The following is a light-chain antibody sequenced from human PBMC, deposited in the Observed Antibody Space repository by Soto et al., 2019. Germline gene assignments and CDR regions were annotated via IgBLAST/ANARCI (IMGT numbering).Light chain of an antibody. V-gene: IGKV1-39*01. CDR2: AAS. CDR1: QTITRC. CDR3: QQGYSNPWT. J-gene: IGKJ1*01. Sequence: DIQMTQSPSTLSASVGDRVTITCRTSQTITRCMAWYQQKPGKAPKLLIYAASNLQSGVPSRFSGSGSGTNFTLSLNSLQPEDFATYYCQQGYSNPWTFGQGTKVDIK.